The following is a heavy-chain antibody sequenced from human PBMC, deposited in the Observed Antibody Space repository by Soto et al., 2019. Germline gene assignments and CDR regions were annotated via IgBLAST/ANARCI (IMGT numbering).Heavy chain of an antibody. V-gene: IGHV1-69*13. CDR1: GGTFSSYA. D-gene: IGHD6-6*01. J-gene: IGHJ4*02. CDR3: ATESRGGIAAPFGAY. Sequence: SVKVSCKASGGTFSSYAISWVRQAPGQGLEWMGGIIPIFGTANYAQKFQGRVTITADESTSTAYMELSSLRSEDTAVYYCATESRGGIAAPFGAYWGPGTLVTVSS. CDR2: IIPIFGTA.